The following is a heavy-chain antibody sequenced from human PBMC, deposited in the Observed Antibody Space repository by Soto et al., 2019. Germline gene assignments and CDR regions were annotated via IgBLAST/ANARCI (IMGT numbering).Heavy chain of an antibody. CDR1: NAYLSSFY. J-gene: IGHJ5*02. Sequence: QVQLQESGPGLLKPSETLSLTCTVSNAYLSSFYWSWVRQPAGKGLEWIGRIHTRGIINYHPSLTGRVIMAVDTSKNQFVLRLSSVTAADTGVYYCARGHSARSGYYDVAWGKGIQVTVSS. D-gene: IGHD3-22*01. V-gene: IGHV4-4*07. CDR2: IHTRGII. CDR3: ARGHSARSGYYDVA.